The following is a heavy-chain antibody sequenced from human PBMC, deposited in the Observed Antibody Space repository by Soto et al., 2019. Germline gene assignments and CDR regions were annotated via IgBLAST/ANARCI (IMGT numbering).Heavy chain of an antibody. CDR3: ARLFCSTTTCDSWFDP. D-gene: IGHD2-2*01. V-gene: IGHV5-10-1*01. J-gene: IGHJ5*02. Sequence: ESLKISCTGFGYTFTTFWIRWGLEMGVEVLEWMGRIDPRDSYVNYSPSFQGHVTISLDKSISTAYLQWGSLKASDTAMYYCARLFCSTTTCDSWFDPWGQGTLVTVSS. CDR1: GYTFTTFW. CDR2: IDPRDSYV.